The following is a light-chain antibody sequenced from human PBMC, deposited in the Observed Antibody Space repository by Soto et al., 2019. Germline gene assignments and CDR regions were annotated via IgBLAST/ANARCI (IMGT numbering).Light chain of an antibody. CDR1: SSDVGGYNY. CDR2: DVS. J-gene: IGLJ1*01. V-gene: IGLV2-14*03. Sequence: QSVLTQSASVSGSPGQSIAISCTGTSSDVGGYNYVSWYQQHPGKAPKLMIYDVSNRPSGVSNRFSGSKSGNTASLTISGLQAEDEADYYCSSYTSSSTLYVFGTGT. CDR3: SSYTSSSTLYV.